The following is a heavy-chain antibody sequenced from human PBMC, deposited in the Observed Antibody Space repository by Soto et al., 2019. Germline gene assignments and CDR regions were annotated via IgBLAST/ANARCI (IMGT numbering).Heavy chain of an antibody. Sequence: SVKVSCKASVGTFSSYAISWVRQAPGQGLEWMGGIIPIFGTANYAQKFQGRVTITADKSTSTAYMELSSLRSEDTAVYYCARAQPLKNYDILTGFDYWGQGTLVTVSS. CDR2: IIPIFGTA. CDR1: VGTFSSYA. J-gene: IGHJ4*02. V-gene: IGHV1-69*06. D-gene: IGHD3-9*01. CDR3: ARAQPLKNYDILTGFDY.